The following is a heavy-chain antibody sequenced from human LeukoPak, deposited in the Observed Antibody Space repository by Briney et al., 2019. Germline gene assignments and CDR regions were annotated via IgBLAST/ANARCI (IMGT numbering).Heavy chain of an antibody. CDR3: ARSYGYSSGWYDY. J-gene: IGHJ4*02. V-gene: IGHV1-2*02. Sequence: ASVKVSCKASGYTFTGYYMHWVRQAPGQGLEWMGWINPNSGGTNYAQKFQGRGTMTRDTSISTAYMELSRLRSDDTAVYYCARSYGYSSGWYDYWGQGTLVTVSS. CDR1: GYTFTGYY. D-gene: IGHD6-19*01. CDR2: INPNSGGT.